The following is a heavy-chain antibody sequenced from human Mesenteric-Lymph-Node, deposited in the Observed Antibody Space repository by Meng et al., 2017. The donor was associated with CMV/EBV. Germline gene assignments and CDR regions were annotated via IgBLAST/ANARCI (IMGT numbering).Heavy chain of an antibody. CDR2: IYTGGST. V-gene: IGHV3-53*01. CDR1: GLNVNSNS. Sequence: GESLKISCAASGLNVNSNSISWVRQAPGKGLEWVSVIYTGGSTEYTESVKGRFTVSRDSSKNTVYLQMNSLRAEDTAVYYCARFGAPYSSRWFDPWGPGTQVTVSS. CDR3: ARFGAPYSSRWFDP. J-gene: IGHJ5*02. D-gene: IGHD6-13*01.